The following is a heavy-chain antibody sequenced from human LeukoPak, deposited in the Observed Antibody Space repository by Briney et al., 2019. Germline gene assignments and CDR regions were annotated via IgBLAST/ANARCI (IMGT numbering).Heavy chain of an antibody. CDR3: AREKYAGSGSWFDP. D-gene: IGHD3-10*01. Sequence: SVTVSCKASGGTFSSYAISWVRQAPGQGLEGMGGIIPIFGTANYAQKFQGRVTITADKSTSTAYMELSSLRSEDTAVYYCAREKYAGSGSWFDPWGQGTLVTVSS. CDR2: IIPIFGTA. V-gene: IGHV1-69*06. J-gene: IGHJ5*02. CDR1: GGTFSSYA.